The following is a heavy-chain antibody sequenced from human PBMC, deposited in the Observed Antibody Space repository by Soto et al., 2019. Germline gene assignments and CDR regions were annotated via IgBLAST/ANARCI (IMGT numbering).Heavy chain of an antibody. CDR3: ARRREGYYGGLDV. V-gene: IGHV3-74*01. CDR2: INSDGSST. Sequence: GGSLRLSCAASRFTFSSYWMYWVRQAPGKGLVWVSRINSDGSSTRYADSVKGRFSISRDNSKNTLYLQMNTLRAEDTAVYYCARRREGYYGGLDVWGQGTMVTVSS. J-gene: IGHJ6*02. D-gene: IGHD3-10*01. CDR1: RFTFSSYW.